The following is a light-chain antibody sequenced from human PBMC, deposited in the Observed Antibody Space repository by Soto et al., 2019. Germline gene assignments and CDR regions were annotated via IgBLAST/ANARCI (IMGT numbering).Light chain of an antibody. J-gene: IGKJ3*01. CDR1: QSVSSSY. CDR3: QQYGSSLFT. CDR2: GAS. V-gene: IGKV3-20*01. Sequence: EIVLTQSPGTLSLSPGERATLSCRASQSVSSSYLAWYQQKPGQAPRLRIYGASSRATGIPDRFSGSVSGTDFTLTISSLEPEDFAVYYWQQYGSSLFTFGPGTKVDIK.